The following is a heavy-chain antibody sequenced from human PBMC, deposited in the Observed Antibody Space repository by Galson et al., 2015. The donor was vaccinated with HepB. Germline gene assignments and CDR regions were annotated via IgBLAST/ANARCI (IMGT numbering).Heavy chain of an antibody. J-gene: IGHJ4*02. CDR2: ISGSGGST. V-gene: IGHV3-23*01. CDR1: GFTFSSYA. CDR3: VKATIASPGLIFDY. D-gene: IGHD6-13*01. Sequence: SLRLSCAASGFTFSSYAMSWVRQAPGKGLEWVSAISGSGGSTYYADSVKGPFTISRDNSKNTLYLQMTSLRAEDTAVYYCVKATIASPGLIFDYWGQGTLVTVSS.